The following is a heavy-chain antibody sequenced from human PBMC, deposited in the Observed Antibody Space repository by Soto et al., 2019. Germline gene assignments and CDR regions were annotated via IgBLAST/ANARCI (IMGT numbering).Heavy chain of an antibody. CDR2: ISGSGSSR. J-gene: IGHJ4*02. V-gene: IGHV3-23*01. CDR3: AKELLRLGESLERYFDY. Sequence: GGSLRLSCAASGFTFSTYAMSWVRQAPGKGLEWVSAISGSGSSRYYADSAKGRFTISRDNSKNTLFLQLNSLRAEDTAVYYCAKELLRLGESLERYFDYWGQGTLVTVSS. D-gene: IGHD3-10*01. CDR1: GFTFSTYA.